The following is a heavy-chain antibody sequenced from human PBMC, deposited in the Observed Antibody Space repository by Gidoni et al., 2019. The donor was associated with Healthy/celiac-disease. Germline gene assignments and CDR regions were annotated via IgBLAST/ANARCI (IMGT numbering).Heavy chain of an antibody. CDR2: ISSSSSTI. CDR3: ARDPSVISGSYVWWGVALFDY. D-gene: IGHD1-26*01. CDR1: GFTFSSYS. Sequence: EVQLVESGGGLVQPGGSLRLSCAASGFTFSSYSINLVRQAPGKGLEWVSYISSSSSTISYADSVKGRFTISRDNAKNSLYLQMNSLSDEDTAVYYCARDPSVISGSYVWWGVALFDYWGQGTLVTVSS. V-gene: IGHV3-48*02. J-gene: IGHJ4*02.